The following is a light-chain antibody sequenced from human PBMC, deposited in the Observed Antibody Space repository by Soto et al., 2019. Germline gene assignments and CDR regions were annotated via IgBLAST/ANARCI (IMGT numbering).Light chain of an antibody. V-gene: IGLV2-14*01. CDR2: EVR. CDR1: SSDVGAYNF. Sequence: QSVLTQPASESGSPGQSITISCTGTSSDVGAYNFVSWYQQYPGKAPKVIIFEVRKRPSGVSNRFSGSKSGDTASLTISGLQAEDEADYYCSSYRSSTTFVFGTGTKVTVL. CDR3: SSYRSSTTFV. J-gene: IGLJ1*01.